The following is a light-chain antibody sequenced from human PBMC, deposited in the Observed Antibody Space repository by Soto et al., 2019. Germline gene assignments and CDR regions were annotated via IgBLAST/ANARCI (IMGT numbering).Light chain of an antibody. CDR1: QSIRSW. J-gene: IGKJ4*01. CDR2: DAS. CDR3: QQYNSYSLT. V-gene: IGKV1-5*01. Sequence: DIQMTQSPSTLSASVGDRVTITCRASQSIRSWLAWYQQKPGKAPKLLIYDASSLESGVPSRFSGSGSGTEFTLNISSLHPDDFATYYCQQYNSYSLTFGGGTKVEIK.